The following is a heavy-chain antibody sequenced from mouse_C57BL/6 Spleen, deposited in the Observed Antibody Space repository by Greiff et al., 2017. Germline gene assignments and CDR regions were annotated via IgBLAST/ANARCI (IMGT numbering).Heavy chain of an antibody. D-gene: IGHD3-2*02. CDR1: GFTFSSYG. J-gene: IGHJ4*01. V-gene: IGHV5-6*01. CDR2: ISSGGSYT. CDR3: ARHSSGSPYYAMDY. Sequence: EVQGVESGGDLVKPGGSLKLSCAASGFTFSSYGMSWVRQTPDKRLEWVATISSGGSYTYYPDSVKGRFTISRDNAKNTLYLQMSSLKSEDTAMYYCARHSSGSPYYAMDYWGQGTSVTVSS.